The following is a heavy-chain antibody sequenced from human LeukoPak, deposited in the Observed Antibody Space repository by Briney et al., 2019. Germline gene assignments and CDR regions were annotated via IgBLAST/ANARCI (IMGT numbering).Heavy chain of an antibody. J-gene: IGHJ4*02. CDR3: AREDRITMVYD. D-gene: IGHD3-10*01. CDR1: GGTFSSYA. CDR2: IIPIFATT. V-gene: IGHV1-69*13. Sequence: GASVKVSCKASGGTFSSYAISWVRQAPGQGLEWMGGIIPIFATTNYAQKFQGRVTITADESTSAAYMELSSLRSEDTAVYYCAREDRITMVYDWGQGTLVTVSP.